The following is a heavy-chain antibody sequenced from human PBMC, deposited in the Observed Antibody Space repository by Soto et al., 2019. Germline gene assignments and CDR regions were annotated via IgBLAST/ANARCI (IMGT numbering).Heavy chain of an antibody. CDR2: ISYDGGSK. CDR1: GFSLSSSA. D-gene: IGHD2-21*01. Sequence: QVQLVESGGGVVQPGRSLRLSCAASGFSLSSSAMHWVRQAPGQGLEWVAGISYDGGSKYYADSVKGRCTISRDNCKNKLYLQTNSLSGEDTAAYYCARDPPADAGDPPFDYWGQGTLVTVSS. J-gene: IGHJ4*02. CDR3: ARDPPADAGDPPFDY. V-gene: IGHV3-30-3*01.